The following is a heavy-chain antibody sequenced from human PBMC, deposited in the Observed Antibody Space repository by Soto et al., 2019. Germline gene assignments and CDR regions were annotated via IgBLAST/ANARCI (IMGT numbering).Heavy chain of an antibody. V-gene: IGHV1-69*01. Sequence: QVQLVQSGAEVKKPGSSVKVSCKASGGTFSSYAISWVRQAPGQGLEWMGGFIPMFNRPHSARKFQGRVTITADEAASTAYMDLSSLRAENTAVYYCSSFQVHQVSKYYFALGVWGQGTTVTVSS. CDR3: SSFQVHQVSKYYFALGV. CDR2: FIPMFNRP. J-gene: IGHJ6*02. CDR1: GGTFSSYA.